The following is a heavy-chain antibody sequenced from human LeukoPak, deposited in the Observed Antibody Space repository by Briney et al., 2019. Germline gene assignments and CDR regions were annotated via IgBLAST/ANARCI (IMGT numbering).Heavy chain of an antibody. CDR1: GFTVSRNY. V-gene: IGHV3-53*01. CDR3: VRDRVGGSFDS. J-gene: IGHJ4*02. Sequence: GGSLRLSCAVSGFTVSRNYMAWVRRAPGRGLEWVSVIYSSGSTLYADSVKGRFTISRDNSKNTLYLQMNSLRDEDTAVYFCVRDRVGGSFDSWGQGTLVTVSS. D-gene: IGHD4-23*01. CDR2: IYSSGST.